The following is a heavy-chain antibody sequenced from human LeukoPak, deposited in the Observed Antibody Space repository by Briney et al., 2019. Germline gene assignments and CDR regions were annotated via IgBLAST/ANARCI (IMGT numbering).Heavy chain of an antibody. V-gene: IGHV4-59*08. D-gene: IGHD2-15*01. J-gene: IGHJ5*02. CDR2: ISDSGST. CDR1: GGSITNYN. Sequence: SETLSLTCTVSGGSITNYNWNWIRQPPGKGLEWIGYISDSGSTNYNPSLQSRVTISVDTSKNQFSLKLSTVTASDTAVYYCARRRVGDLTVGSDTWFDPWGQGALVTVSS. CDR3: ARRRVGDLTVGSDTWFDP.